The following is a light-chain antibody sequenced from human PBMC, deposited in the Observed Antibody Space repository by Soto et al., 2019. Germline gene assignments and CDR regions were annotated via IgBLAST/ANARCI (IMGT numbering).Light chain of an antibody. CDR2: EVS. Sequence: QSVLTQRASVSGSPGQSITISCTGTSSDIGGYNYVSWYQQHPGKAPKLIIYEVSNRPSGVSNRFSGSKSGNTASLTISGLQAEDEADYYCSSYASSSTIFAVGTKLTVL. V-gene: IGLV2-14*01. CDR1: SSDIGGYNY. J-gene: IGLJ2*01. CDR3: SSYASSSTI.